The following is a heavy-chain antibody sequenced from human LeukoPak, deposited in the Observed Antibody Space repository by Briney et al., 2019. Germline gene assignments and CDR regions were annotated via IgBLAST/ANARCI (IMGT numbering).Heavy chain of an antibody. J-gene: IGHJ3*02. CDR2: ISGSGDST. CDR3: AKLASPDTTGAFDI. V-gene: IGHV3-23*01. CDR1: GFTFSTYA. D-gene: IGHD1-1*01. Sequence: GGSLRLSCAASGFTFSTYAVNWVRQAPGKGLEWVSTISGSGDSTYYADSVKGRFTISRDNSKNTLYLQMNSLRAENTAVYYCAKLASPDTTGAFDIWGQGTMVTVSS.